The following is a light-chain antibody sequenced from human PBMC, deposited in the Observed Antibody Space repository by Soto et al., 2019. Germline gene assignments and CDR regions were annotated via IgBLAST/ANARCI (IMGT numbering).Light chain of an antibody. V-gene: IGLV2-14*01. CDR1: STVVGSYNY. J-gene: IGLJ1*01. CDR2: EVS. CDR3: SSYTTTNTYV. Sequence: ALIQPASVSGSPGQSITISCTGTSTVVGSYNYVSWYQQHPGKAPKLMIYEVSNRPSGVSNRFSGSKSGNTASLTISGLQAEDEGDYYCSSYTTTNTYVFGSGTKVTVL.